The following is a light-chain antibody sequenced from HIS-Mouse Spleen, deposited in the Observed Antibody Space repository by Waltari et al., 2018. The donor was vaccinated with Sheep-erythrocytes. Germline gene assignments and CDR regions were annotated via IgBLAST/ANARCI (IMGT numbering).Light chain of an antibody. CDR2: QDS. J-gene: IGLJ2*01. CDR1: NLADKY. Sequence: SHELTQPPSVSVSPGQTASITCSGDNLADKYACRYQQKPGQSPVLVIYQDSKRPAGTPERFSGSNSGNTASLTISGLQAEDEADYYCCSYAGSYTFVVFGGGTKLTVL. CDR3: CSYAGSYTFVV. V-gene: IGLV3-1*01.